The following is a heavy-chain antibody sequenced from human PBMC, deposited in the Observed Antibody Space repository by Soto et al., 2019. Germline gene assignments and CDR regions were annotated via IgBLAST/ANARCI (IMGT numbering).Heavy chain of an antibody. CDR1: GFTFDDYA. Sequence: EVQLVESGGGLVQPGRSLRLSCAASGFTFDDYAMHWVRQAPGKGLEWVSGISWNSGSIGYADSVKGRFTISRDNAKNSLYLQMNSLRAEDTAVYYCARAGYCSSTSCSYYGMDVWGQGTTVTVSS. V-gene: IGHV3-9*01. D-gene: IGHD2-2*01. CDR2: ISWNSGSI. J-gene: IGHJ6*02. CDR3: ARAGYCSSTSCSYYGMDV.